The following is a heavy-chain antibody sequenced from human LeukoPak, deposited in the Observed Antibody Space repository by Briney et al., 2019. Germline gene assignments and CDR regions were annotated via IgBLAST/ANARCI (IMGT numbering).Heavy chain of an antibody. D-gene: IGHD1-26*01. V-gene: IGHV4-59*01. Sequence: SETLSLTRTVSNDSINDSYWTWIRQPPGKRLEWIGYISNSGTTKYNPSLKSRVTMSVDTSNNQISLRLRSVTAADTAVYFCARGGRNFDYWGQGTLVTVSS. CDR1: NDSINDSY. J-gene: IGHJ4*02. CDR2: ISNSGTT. CDR3: ARGGRNFDY.